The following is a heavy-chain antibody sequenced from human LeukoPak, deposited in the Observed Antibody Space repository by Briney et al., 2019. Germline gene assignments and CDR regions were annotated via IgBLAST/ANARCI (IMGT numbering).Heavy chain of an antibody. J-gene: IGHJ4*02. CDR3: ARKSSGYHSPEYYFDY. V-gene: IGHV4-59*11. D-gene: IGHD3-22*01. CDR2: IYYSGST. Sequence: SETLSLTCTVSGGSISSHYWSWTRQPPGKGLEWIGYIYYSGSTNYNPSLKSRVTISVDTSKNQLSLKLSSVTAADTAVYYCARKSSGYHSPEYYFDYWGQGTLVTVSS. CDR1: GGSISSHY.